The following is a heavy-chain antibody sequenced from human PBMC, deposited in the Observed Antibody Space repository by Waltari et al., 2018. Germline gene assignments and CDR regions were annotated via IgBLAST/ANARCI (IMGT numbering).Heavy chain of an antibody. V-gene: IGHV4-39*07. Sequence: QLQLQESGPGLVKPSETLSLTCTVSGGSISSSSYYSGWIPQPQGKGLEWIGSIYYSGSTYYNPSLKSRVTISVDTSKNQFSLKLSSVTAADTAVYYCARALGIPYYFDYWGQGTLVTVSS. CDR1: GGSISSSSYY. CDR2: IYYSGST. D-gene: IGHD7-27*01. J-gene: IGHJ4*02. CDR3: ARALGIPYYFDY.